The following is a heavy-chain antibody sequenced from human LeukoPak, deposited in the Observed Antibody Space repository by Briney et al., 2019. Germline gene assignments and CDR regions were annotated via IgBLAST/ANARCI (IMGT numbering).Heavy chain of an antibody. Sequence: ASVKVSCKASGYTFTGYYMHWVRQAPGQGLEWMGWINPNSGGTNYAQKFQGRVTMTRDTSISTAYMELSRLRSDDTAVYYCARSRIAVAGHSWFDPWGQGTLVTVSS. J-gene: IGHJ5*02. D-gene: IGHD6-19*01. CDR2: INPNSGGT. CDR1: GYTFTGYY. CDR3: ARSRIAVAGHSWFDP. V-gene: IGHV1-2*02.